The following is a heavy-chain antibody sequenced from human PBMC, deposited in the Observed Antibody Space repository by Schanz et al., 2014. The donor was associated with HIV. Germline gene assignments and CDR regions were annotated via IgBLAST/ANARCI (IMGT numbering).Heavy chain of an antibody. D-gene: IGHD2-15*01. V-gene: IGHV3-53*01. CDR3: ALSRPSGYGGSWYFDL. J-gene: IGHJ2*01. Sequence: EVQLVESGGGLIQPGGSLRLSCAASGFTVSTNYMSWVRQAPGKGLECVSVIYSGGSTYYADSVKGRFTITRDNSKNTLYLQMNSLRAEDTAVYYCALSRPSGYGGSWYFDLWGRGTLVAVSS. CDR1: GFTVSTNY. CDR2: IYSGGST.